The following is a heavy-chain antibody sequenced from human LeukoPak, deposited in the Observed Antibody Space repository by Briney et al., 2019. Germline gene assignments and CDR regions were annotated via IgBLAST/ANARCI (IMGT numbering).Heavy chain of an antibody. Sequence: PSETLSLTCTVSGGSISSSSYHWGWIRQPPGKGLEWIGSIYSSGSTYYTPSLKSRVIILFDTAKNHFSLNLSSVTAADTAVYYCARSDGYGLVGIWGQGTMVTVSS. CDR1: GGSISSSSYH. J-gene: IGHJ3*02. D-gene: IGHD3-10*01. CDR2: IYSSGST. V-gene: IGHV4-39*07. CDR3: ARSDGYGLVGI.